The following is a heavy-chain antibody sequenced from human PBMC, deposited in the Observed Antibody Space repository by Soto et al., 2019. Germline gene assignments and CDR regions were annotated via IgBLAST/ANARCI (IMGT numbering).Heavy chain of an antibody. V-gene: IGHV3-9*01. CDR3: AKDIYSRTSGYIFSA. D-gene: IGHD3-22*01. J-gene: IGHJ4*02. CDR1: GFTFDEYV. CDR2: ISWNSGRI. Sequence: GGSLRLSCAASGFTFDEYVMHWVRQVPGKGLEWVSGISWNSGRIDCADSVKGRFTISRDNAKNSLYLQMNSLRAEDTAFYYCAKDIYSRTSGYIFSAWGQGTLVTVSS.